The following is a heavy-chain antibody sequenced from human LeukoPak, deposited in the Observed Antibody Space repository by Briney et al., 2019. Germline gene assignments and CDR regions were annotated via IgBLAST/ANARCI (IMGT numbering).Heavy chain of an antibody. CDR2: ISGSAVST. J-gene: IGHJ4*02. V-gene: IGHV3-23*01. CDR1: GFTFSSYA. D-gene: IGHD3-9*01. Sequence: GGSLRLSCAASGFTFSSYAMTWVRQAPGKGLEWVSAISGSAVSTYYADSVRGRFTISRDNSKNTLYPQMNTLRAEDTAVYYCAKELLRYFDWGQGTLVTVSS. CDR3: AKELLRYFD.